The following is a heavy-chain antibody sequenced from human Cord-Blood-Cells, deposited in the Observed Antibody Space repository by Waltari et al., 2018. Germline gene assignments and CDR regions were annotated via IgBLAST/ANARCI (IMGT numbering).Heavy chain of an antibody. CDR1: GFTFSSYS. J-gene: IGHJ4*02. CDR2: ISYDGSNK. V-gene: IGHV3-30-3*02. Sequence: QVQLVESGGGVVQPGRSLRLSCAASGFTFSSYSMHWGRQAPGKGLVWVAVISYDGSNKYYADSVKGRFTISRDNSKNTLYLQMNSLRAEDTAVYYCARTVYGDYFDYWGQGTLVTVSS. CDR3: ARTVYGDYFDY. D-gene: IGHD4-17*01.